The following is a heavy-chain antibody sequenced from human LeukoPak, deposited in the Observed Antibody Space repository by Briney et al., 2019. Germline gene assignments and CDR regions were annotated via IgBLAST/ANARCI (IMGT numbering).Heavy chain of an antibody. CDR2: ISYDGNIK. D-gene: IGHD5-24*01. CDR3: ARGRDGYSYYFDY. CDR1: GFTFSSYR. V-gene: IGHV3-30*03. J-gene: IGHJ4*02. Sequence: RRSLRLSCAASGFTFSSYRMHWVRQAPGKGREWVAVISYDGNIKYYAASVEGRFTISRDNSRNTLYLQMNSLRAEDTAVYYCARGRDGYSYYFDYWGQGTLVTVSS.